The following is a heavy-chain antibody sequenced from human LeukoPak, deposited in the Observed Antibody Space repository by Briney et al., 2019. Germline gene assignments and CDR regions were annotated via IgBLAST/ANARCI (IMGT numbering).Heavy chain of an antibody. CDR3: ARDGPLGGAFDI. D-gene: IGHD3-16*01. J-gene: IGHJ3*02. Sequence: ASVKVSCKASGYTFTGYYIHWVRQAPGQGLEWTGWINPNSGGTKYAQKLQGRVTMTRDTSISTAYMDLSRLRSDDTAVYFCARDGPLGGAFDIWGQGTMVTVSS. V-gene: IGHV1-2*02. CDR1: GYTFTGYY. CDR2: INPNSGGT.